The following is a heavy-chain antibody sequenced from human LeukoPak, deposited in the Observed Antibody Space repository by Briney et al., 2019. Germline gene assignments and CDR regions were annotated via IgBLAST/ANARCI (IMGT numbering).Heavy chain of an antibody. CDR1: GGSISNYY. D-gene: IGHD3-3*01. V-gene: IGHV4-59*01. CDR3: ARGVVITYFDY. CDR2: IYYSGSI. Sequence: PSETLSLTCTVSGGSISNYYWSWIRQPPGKGLEWIGYIYYSGSINYNPSLKSRVTISVDTSKNQFSLRLSSVTAADTAIYYCARGVVITYFDYWGQGSLVTVSP. J-gene: IGHJ4*02.